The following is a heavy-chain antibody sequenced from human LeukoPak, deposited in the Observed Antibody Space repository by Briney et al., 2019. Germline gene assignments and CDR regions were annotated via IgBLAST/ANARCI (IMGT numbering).Heavy chain of an antibody. D-gene: IGHD2-8*01. CDR3: ARDCTNGVCYMDYGMDV. V-gene: IGHV1-8*01. CDR1: GYTFTSYD. CDR2: MNPNSGHT. J-gene: IGHJ6*02. Sequence: EASVKVSCKASGYTFTSYDINWVRQATGQGLEWMGWMNPNSGHTGYAQKFQGRVTMTRNTSISTAYMELSSLRSEDTAVYYCARDCTNGVCYMDYGMDVWGQGTTVTVSS.